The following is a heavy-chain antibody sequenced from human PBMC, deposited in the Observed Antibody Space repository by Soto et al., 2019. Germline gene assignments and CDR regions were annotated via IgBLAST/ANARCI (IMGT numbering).Heavy chain of an antibody. J-gene: IGHJ4*02. CDR3: GRLSGWEENFDD. CDR2: IKTKANSYAT. Sequence: EVQLVESGGVLVQPGGSLKLSCAASGFTFSGSHIHWVRQASGKGLEWIGRIKTKANSYATAYTPSLSDRFTISREDSKNTACLQMNSLKTEDTAVDYCGRLSGWEENFDDWGQGTLVTVSS. V-gene: IGHV3-73*01. D-gene: IGHD6-19*01. CDR1: GFTFSGSH.